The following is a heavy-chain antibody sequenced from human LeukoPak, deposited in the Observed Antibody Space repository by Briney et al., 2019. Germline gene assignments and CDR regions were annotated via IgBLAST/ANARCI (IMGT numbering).Heavy chain of an antibody. CDR3: ARAGGGWSFDY. Sequence: SETLSLTCTVSGASISTYYWSWIRQPPGKGLEWIGYLFFGGSTNCNPSLKSRVTISSDTSKNQLSLKLTSVTAADTAVYYCARAGGGWSFDYLGQGTLVTVSS. D-gene: IGHD6-19*01. J-gene: IGHJ4*02. CDR2: LFFGGST. CDR1: GASISTYY. V-gene: IGHV4-59*01.